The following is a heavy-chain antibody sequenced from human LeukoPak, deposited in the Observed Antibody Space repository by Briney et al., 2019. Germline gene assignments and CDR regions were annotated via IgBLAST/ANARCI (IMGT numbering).Heavy chain of an antibody. V-gene: IGHV4-38-2*01. J-gene: IGHJ4*02. CDR1: GYSISSGYY. CDR3: ATLTGRYSNN. CDR2: IYHSGST. D-gene: IGHD2-8*01. Sequence: PSETLSLTCAVSGYSISSGYYWGWIRQPPPKGLEWMGSIYHSGSTNYNPSLKSRVTISVDNSKHQFFLKLSSVAAADTAVYYCATLTGRYSNNWGQGTLVTVSS.